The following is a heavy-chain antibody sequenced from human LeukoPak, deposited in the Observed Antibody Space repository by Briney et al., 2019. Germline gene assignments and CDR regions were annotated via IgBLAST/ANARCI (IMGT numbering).Heavy chain of an antibody. V-gene: IGHV3-74*01. CDR2: INDDGTTT. J-gene: IGHJ4*02. D-gene: IGHD3-22*01. CDR3: TRGGFYYDSSGYFPHFIDS. Sequence: GGSLRLSCAASGFTFSSYWMHWVRQGPGKGLVWVAHINDDGTTTGYAEFAEGRFTISRDNAKNTLYLQISSLRAEDTALYYCTRGGFYYDSSGYFPHFIDSWGQRTPLTVSS. CDR1: GFTFSSYW.